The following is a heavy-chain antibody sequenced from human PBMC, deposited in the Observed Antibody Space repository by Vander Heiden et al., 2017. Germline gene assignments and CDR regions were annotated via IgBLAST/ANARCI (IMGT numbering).Heavy chain of an antibody. CDR2: INPDGRST. CDR1: GFTFSSYW. Sequence: EVQLVQSGGGSVQPGASLRLSCAASGFTFSSYWMHWVRQAPGKGLVWVSRINPDGRSTTYADSVEGRFTISRDNAKNTLYLQMNTLRAEDTAVYYCARDGGGLGVWGQGTTVTVSS. D-gene: IGHD2-15*01. CDR3: ARDGGGLGV. J-gene: IGHJ6*02. V-gene: IGHV3-74*01.